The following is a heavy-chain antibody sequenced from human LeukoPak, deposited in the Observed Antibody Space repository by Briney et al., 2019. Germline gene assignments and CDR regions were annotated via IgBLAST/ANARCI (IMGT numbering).Heavy chain of an antibody. CDR3: ARKIQLRSNWFDP. CDR2: IYPGDSDT. D-gene: IGHD5-18*01. CDR1: GYSFTSYW. Sequence: GESLKISCKGSGYSFTSYWISWVRQMLGKGLEWMGIIYPGDSDTRYSPSFQGQVTISADKSISTAYLQWSSLKASDTAMYYCARKIQLRSNWFDPWGQGTLVTVSS. J-gene: IGHJ5*02. V-gene: IGHV5-51*01.